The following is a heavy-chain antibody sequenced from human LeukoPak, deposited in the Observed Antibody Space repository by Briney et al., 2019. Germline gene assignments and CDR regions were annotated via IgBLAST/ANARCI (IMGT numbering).Heavy chain of an antibody. CDR1: GYTFTGYY. CDR3: GRGNKSFDP. CDR2: INPNSGGT. V-gene: IGHV1-2*02. Sequence: GASVKVSCKASGYTFTGYYMHWVRQAPGQGLERMGWINPNSGGTNYAQKFQGRVTMTKDTSTNAAYMELNKLTSDDTAVYYCGRGNKSFDPWGQGTLVTVSS. J-gene: IGHJ5*02.